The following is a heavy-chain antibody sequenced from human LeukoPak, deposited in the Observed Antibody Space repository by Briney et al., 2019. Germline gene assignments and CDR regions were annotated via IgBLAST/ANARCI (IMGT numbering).Heavy chain of an antibody. CDR1: GFTVSSND. D-gene: IGHD1-26*01. J-gene: IGHJ4*02. Sequence: PGGSLRLSCAASGFTVSSNDMSWVRQAPGKGLEWVSGINWNGGSTGYADSVKGRFTISRDNAKNSLYLQMNSLRAEDTALYYCARDQYSGSPRNFDYWGQGTLVTVSS. CDR2: INWNGGST. V-gene: IGHV3-20*04. CDR3: ARDQYSGSPRNFDY.